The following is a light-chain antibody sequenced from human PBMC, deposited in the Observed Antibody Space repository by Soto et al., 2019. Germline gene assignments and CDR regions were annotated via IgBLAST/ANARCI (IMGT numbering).Light chain of an antibody. J-gene: IGLJ1*01. CDR2: EVT. CDR1: NSGLGAYNL. V-gene: IGLV2-14*01. CDR3: SSYTTTSTLGV. Sequence: QSLLTPPAPVSRSPGQWIPIPRTGTNSGLGAYNLVSWYQQYPGKAPKLMVYEVTNRPSGVSNRFSGSKSGNAASLTISGLQAEDEADYYCSSYTTTSTLGVFGTGTKVTVL.